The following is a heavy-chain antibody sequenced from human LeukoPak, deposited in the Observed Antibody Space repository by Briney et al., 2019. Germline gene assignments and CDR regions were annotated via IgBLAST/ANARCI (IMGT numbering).Heavy chain of an antibody. J-gene: IGHJ3*01. V-gene: IGHV1-8*01. CDR3: ARRVRGVVIFSRAQGSFDL. CDR2: MHPSNGDT. Sequence: ASVKVSCKASGYTFTNYDINWVRQATGQGLEWMGWMHPSNGDTGYAQKFQGRVTMTRNTSTTAAYMELSSLRSDDTAVYYCARRVRGVVIFSRAQGSFDLWGQGTLVTVSS. D-gene: IGHD3-10*01. CDR1: GYTFTNYD.